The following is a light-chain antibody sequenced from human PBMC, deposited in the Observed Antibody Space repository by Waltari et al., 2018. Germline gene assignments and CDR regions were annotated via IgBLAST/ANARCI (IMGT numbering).Light chain of an antibody. CDR3: SSYTGTATPRV. CDR1: SRAVVRYNL. V-gene: IGLV2-23*01. CDR2: EGV. Sequence: QSALTQPASVSGSPGQSITISCTEPSRAVVRYNLVSWYQQHPGKAPKAILSEGVKRPSGVSNRFAGSKSGNTASLTISGLQADDEADYFCSSYTGTATPRVFGGGTRLTVL. J-gene: IGLJ3*02.